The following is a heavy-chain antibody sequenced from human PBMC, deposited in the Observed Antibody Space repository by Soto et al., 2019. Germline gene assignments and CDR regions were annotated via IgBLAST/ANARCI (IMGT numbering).Heavy chain of an antibody. V-gene: IGHV3-74*02. D-gene: IGHD6-6*01. CDR3: TRSIAYSAQDC. Sequence: EVQLVESGGGLVQPGGSLRLSCAASGFSFSSYWMTWVRQAPGKGLLWLSRISGDMTNTNYADSVRGRFTISRDNAKNTLYLQMDSLRVEDTAVYYCTRSIAYSAQDCWGQGTLVTVSS. CDR1: GFSFSSYW. CDR2: ISGDMTNT. J-gene: IGHJ4*02.